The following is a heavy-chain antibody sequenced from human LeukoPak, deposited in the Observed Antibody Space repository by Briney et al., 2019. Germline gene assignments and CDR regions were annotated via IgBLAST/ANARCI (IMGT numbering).Heavy chain of an antibody. V-gene: IGHV1-2*02. CDR2: INPNSGGT. J-gene: IGHJ4*02. D-gene: IGHD5-18*01. CDR1: VYTFTRYY. Sequence: ASVKVSCKASVYTFTRYYMHWVRQAPGQGPEWMGWINPNSGGTNYAQKFQGRVTMTRDTSITTAYMELSRLRSDDTAVYYCARDVDTANSHWGQGTLVTVSS. CDR3: ARDVDTANSH.